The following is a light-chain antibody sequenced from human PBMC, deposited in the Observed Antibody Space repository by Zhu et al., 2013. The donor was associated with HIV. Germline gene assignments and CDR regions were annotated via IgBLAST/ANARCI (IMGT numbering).Light chain of an antibody. Sequence: EIVLTQSPATLSLSPGERATLSCGSSQSLYDNHIAWYQQKPGLAPRLLIYDASRRATGVPDRFSGSGSGTDFTLTISRLEAEDFAVYYCQQYGTIPTWTFGQGTKVEVK. CDR2: DAS. J-gene: IGKJ1*01. V-gene: IGKV3D-20*01. CDR3: QQYGTIPTWT. CDR1: QSLYDNH.